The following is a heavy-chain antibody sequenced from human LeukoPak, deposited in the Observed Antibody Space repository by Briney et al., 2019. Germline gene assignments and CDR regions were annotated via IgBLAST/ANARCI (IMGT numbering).Heavy chain of an antibody. CDR2: INHSGST. Sequence: SETLSLTCAVYGGSFSGYYWSWIRQPPGKGLEWIGEINHSGSTNYNPSLKSRVTISVDTSKNQFSLKLSSVTAADTAVYYCARLNRGSGSYYGGAFDIWGQGTMVTVSS. CDR1: GGSFSGYY. D-gene: IGHD3-10*01. V-gene: IGHV4-34*01. J-gene: IGHJ3*02. CDR3: ARLNRGSGSYYGGAFDI.